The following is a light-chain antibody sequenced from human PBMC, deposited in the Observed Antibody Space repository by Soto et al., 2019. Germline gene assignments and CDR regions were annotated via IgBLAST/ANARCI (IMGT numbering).Light chain of an antibody. Sequence: DIQMTQSPSTLSASVGDRVTITCRASQSISSWSAWYQQKPGQAPKLLIYEASTLEGGVPSRFSGSGSGTEFTLTISSLRPDDFATYYCQQYHNFLWTFGQGTKVEIK. CDR2: EAS. CDR1: QSISSW. CDR3: QQYHNFLWT. J-gene: IGKJ1*01. V-gene: IGKV1-5*03.